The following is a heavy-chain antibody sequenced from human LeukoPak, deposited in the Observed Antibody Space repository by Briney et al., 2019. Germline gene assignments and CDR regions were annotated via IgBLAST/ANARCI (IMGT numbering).Heavy chain of an antibody. V-gene: IGHV4-30-4*01. D-gene: IGHD2-21*01. Sequence: SQTLSLTCTVSGGSISSGDYYWSWIRQPPGKGLEWIGYTYYSGSTYYNPSLKSRVTISVDTSKNQFSLELSSVTAADTAVYYCARGFLYYFDYWGQGTLVTVSS. J-gene: IGHJ4*02. CDR3: ARGFLYYFDY. CDR1: GGSISSGDYY. CDR2: TYYSGST.